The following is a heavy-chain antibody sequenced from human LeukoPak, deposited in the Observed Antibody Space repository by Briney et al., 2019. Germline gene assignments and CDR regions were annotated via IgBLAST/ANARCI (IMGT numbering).Heavy chain of an antibody. D-gene: IGHD1-7*01. CDR2: ISGSGGTT. V-gene: IGHV3-23*01. CDR1: GFTFRSYA. J-gene: IGHJ4*02. CDR3: AKDLAFGTTNYFDY. Sequence: PGGSLRLSCAASGFTFRSYAMSWARQAPGKGLEWVSAISGSGGTTYYADSVKGRFTISRDNSKNTLYLQMNSLRAEDTAVYYCAKDLAFGTTNYFDYWGQGTLVTLSS.